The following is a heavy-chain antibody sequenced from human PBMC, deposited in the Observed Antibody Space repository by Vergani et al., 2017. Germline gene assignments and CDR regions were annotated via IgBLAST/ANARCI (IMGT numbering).Heavy chain of an antibody. V-gene: IGHV3-7*01. CDR1: GFTFSSYW. Sequence: EVQLVESGGGLVQPGGSLRLSCAASGFTFSSYWMSWVRQAPGKGLEWVANIKQDGSEKYYVDSWKGRFTISRDNAKNSLYLQMNSLRAEDTAVYYCARDSAYMITFGGVIGNDAFYIWGQGTMVTVSS. CDR3: ARDSAYMITFGGVIGNDAFYI. J-gene: IGHJ3*02. D-gene: IGHD3-16*02. CDR2: IKQDGSEK.